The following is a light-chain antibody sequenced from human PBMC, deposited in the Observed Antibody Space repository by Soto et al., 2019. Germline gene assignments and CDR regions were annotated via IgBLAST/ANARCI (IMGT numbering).Light chain of an antibody. CDR2: DAS. Sequence: EIDLTQSPATLSLSPGDRATISCRASQTFSSHLAWYQQKPGQAPRLLIYDASKLATGIPARFSGSGSGTDFTLTISSLEPEHVAVYSCQQQSHSPPLITFGQGTRLEIK. CDR3: QQQSHSPPLIT. J-gene: IGKJ5*01. CDR1: QTFSSH. V-gene: IGKV3-11*01.